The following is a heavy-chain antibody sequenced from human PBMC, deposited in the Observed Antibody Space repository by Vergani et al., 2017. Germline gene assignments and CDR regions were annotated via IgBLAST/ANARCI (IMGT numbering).Heavy chain of an antibody. Sequence: QVQLVESGGGVVQPGRSLRLSCAASGFTFSSYGMHWVRQALGKGLEWVAVISYDGSNKYYADSVKGRFTISRDNSKNTLYLQMNSLRAEDTAVYYCAKELIGSSGYYQDDAFDIWGQGTMVTVSS. CDR3: AKELIGSSGYYQDDAFDI. J-gene: IGHJ3*02. V-gene: IGHV3-30*18. D-gene: IGHD3-22*01. CDR2: ISYDGSNK. CDR1: GFTFSSYG.